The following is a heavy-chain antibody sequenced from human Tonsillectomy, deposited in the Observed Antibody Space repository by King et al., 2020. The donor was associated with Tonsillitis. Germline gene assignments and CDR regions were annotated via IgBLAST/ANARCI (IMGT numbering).Heavy chain of an antibody. CDR1: GYTFTSYD. Sequence: QLVQSGAEVKKPGASVKVSCKASGYTFTSYDINWVRQATGQGLEWMGWMNPNSGNTGYAQTFQGRVTMTRNTAISTAYMELSSLRSEDTAVYYCARDAYYYDMSGYYYVASGGFDLWGQGTMVPVSS. V-gene: IGHV1-8*01. CDR2: MNPNSGNT. J-gene: IGHJ3*01. CDR3: ARDAYYYDMSGYYYVASGGFDL. D-gene: IGHD3-22*01.